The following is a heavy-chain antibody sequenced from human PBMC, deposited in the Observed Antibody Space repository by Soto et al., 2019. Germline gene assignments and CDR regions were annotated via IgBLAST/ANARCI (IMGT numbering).Heavy chain of an antibody. CDR2: IYYTGST. D-gene: IGHD3-22*01. CDR1: GGSISSGGYY. Sequence: QVQLQESGPGLVKPSQTLSLTCTVSGGSISSGGYYWSWIRQHPGKGLEWIAFIYYTGSTYYSPSLKSRVTISVDTSKNQFSLKLSSVTAADTAVYYCARLTFTMIVASPGGYFDYWGQGTLVTVSS. V-gene: IGHV4-31*03. CDR3: ARLTFTMIVASPGGYFDY. J-gene: IGHJ4*02.